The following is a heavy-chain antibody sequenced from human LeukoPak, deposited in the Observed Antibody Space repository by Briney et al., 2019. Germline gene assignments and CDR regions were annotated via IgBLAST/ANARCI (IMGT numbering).Heavy chain of an antibody. J-gene: IGHJ4*02. CDR1: GYTFTSYY. D-gene: IGHD3-22*01. CDR3: AREDYYDSSGYLQFDY. V-gene: IGHV1-46*01. CDR2: INPSGGST. Sequence: GASVKVSCKASGYTFTSYYMHWVRQAPGQGLEWMGIINPSGGSTSYAQKFQGRVTMTRDTSMSTVYMELSSLRSEDTAVYYCAREDYYDSSGYLQFDYWGQGTLVTGSS.